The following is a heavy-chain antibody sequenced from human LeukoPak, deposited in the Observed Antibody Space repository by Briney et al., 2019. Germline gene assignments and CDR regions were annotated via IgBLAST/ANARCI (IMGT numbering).Heavy chain of an antibody. J-gene: IGHJ4*01. Sequence: SDTLSLTCTVSGGSLSNFYWSWLREAAGKRLEWIGLIYTTGITDYNPSLKSRVTMSIDTSKNQFSLRLSSVTAADTAVYYCARDLGRYDYWGHGTLVAVSP. V-gene: IGHV4-4*07. CDR3: ARDLGRYDY. CDR1: GGSLSNFY. D-gene: IGHD1-26*01. CDR2: IYTTGIT.